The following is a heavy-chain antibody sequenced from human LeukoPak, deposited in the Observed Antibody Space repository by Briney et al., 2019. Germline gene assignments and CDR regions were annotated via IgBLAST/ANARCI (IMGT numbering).Heavy chain of an antibody. CDR1: GFTFSSYS. CDR3: ARGGVTTYGYEF. D-gene: IGHD4-17*01. CDR2: ISPSSGYI. V-gene: IGHV3-21*06. J-gene: IGHJ4*02. Sequence: GGSLRLSCAASGFTFSSYSMNWVRQAPGKGLEWVSSISPSSGYIYYADSVKGRFTISRDDAKNSLCLQMNSLRAEDTAVYYCARGGVTTYGYEFWGQGAPVIVSS.